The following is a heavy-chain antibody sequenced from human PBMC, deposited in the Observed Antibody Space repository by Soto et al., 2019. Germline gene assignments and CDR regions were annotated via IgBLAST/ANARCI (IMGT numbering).Heavy chain of an antibody. D-gene: IGHD6-19*01. Sequence: ASVKVSCKASGYAFTGYYIHWVRQAPGQGLEWMGWVNPNSGGTNYAQKFQGWVTMTRDTSISTAYMELSRLRSDDTAVYYCVTSRVSIAVAGETEYYFDYWGQGTLVTVSS. CDR2: VNPNSGGT. CDR1: GYAFTGYY. CDR3: VTSRVSIAVAGETEYYFDY. J-gene: IGHJ4*02. V-gene: IGHV1-2*04.